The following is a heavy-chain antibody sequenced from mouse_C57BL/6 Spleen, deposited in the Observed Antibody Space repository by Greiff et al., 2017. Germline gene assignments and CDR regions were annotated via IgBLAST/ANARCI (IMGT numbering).Heavy chain of an antibody. CDR2: ISDGGSYT. CDR1: GFTFSSYA. D-gene: IGHD4-1*01. J-gene: IGHJ1*03. Sequence: EVNVVESGGGLVKPGGSLKLSCAASGFTFSSYAMSWVRQTPEKRLEWVATISDGGSYTYYPDNVKGRFTISRDNAKNNLYLQMSHLKSEDTAMYYCARSGLGRYFDVWGTGTTVTVSS. V-gene: IGHV5-4*03. CDR3: ARSGLGRYFDV.